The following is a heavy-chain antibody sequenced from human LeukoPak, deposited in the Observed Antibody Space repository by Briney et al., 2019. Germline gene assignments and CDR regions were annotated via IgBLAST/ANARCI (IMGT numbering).Heavy chain of an antibody. CDR2: TYYRSTWYN. D-gene: IGHD2-2*01. J-gene: IGHJ5*02. Sequence: SQTLSLTCAISGDSFSSNSVAWNWIRQSPSRGLEWLGRTYYRSTWYNDYAVSVRGRITVNPDTSKNQFSLHLNSVTPEDTAVYYCARRLTQYDCFDPWGQGILVTVSS. V-gene: IGHV6-1*01. CDR3: ARRLTQYDCFDP. CDR1: GDSFSSNSVA.